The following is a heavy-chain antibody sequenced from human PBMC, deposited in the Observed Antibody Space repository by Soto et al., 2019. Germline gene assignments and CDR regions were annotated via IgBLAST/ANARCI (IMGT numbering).Heavy chain of an antibody. V-gene: IGHV3-23*01. CDR2: ISGSGGST. CDR1: GFTLSSYA. Sequence: GGSLRLSCTASGFTLSSYAMSWVRQAPGKGLEWVSAISGSGGSTYYADSVKGRFTISRDNSKNTLYLQMNSLRAEDTAVYYSAKEGPGGRGSGSYYKWGQGTLVTVSS. J-gene: IGHJ4*02. CDR3: AKEGPGGRGSGSYYK. D-gene: IGHD3-10*01.